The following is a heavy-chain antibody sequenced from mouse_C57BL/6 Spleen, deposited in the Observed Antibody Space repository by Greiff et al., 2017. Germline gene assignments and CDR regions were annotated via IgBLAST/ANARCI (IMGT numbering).Heavy chain of an antibody. CDR2: IDPSDSET. V-gene: IGHV1-52*01. J-gene: IGHJ4*01. CDR1: GYTFTSYW. CDR3: AKLGRRGAMDY. D-gene: IGHD4-1*01. Sequence: QVQLQQPGAELVRPGSSVKLSCKASGYTFTSYWMHWVKQRPIQGLEWIGNIDPSDSETNYNQKFKNKATLTVDKSSSTAYIQLSRLTSEDSAVYYGAKLGRRGAMDYWGQGTSVTVSS.